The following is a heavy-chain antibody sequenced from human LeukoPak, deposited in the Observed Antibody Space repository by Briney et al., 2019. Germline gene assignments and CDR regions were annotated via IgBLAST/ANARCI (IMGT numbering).Heavy chain of an antibody. Sequence: GGSLRLSCAASGFTFSKSWMTWGRQAPGKGLQWVAHIKEDGGDKYYVDSVKGRFTISRDNGKTSVYLQMNSLRAEDTAVYYCAVGAVAGRYYYYYGMDVWGQGTTVTVSS. CDR1: GFTFSKSW. V-gene: IGHV3-7*05. J-gene: IGHJ6*02. D-gene: IGHD6-19*01. CDR3: AVGAVAGRYYYYYGMDV. CDR2: IKEDGGDK.